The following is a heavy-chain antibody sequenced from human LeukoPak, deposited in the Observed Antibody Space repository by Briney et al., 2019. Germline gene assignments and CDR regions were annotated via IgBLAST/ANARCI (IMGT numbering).Heavy chain of an antibody. CDR3: ARDLEGYCSSTSCYAIGWFDP. CDR2: ISAYNGNT. CDR1: GYTFTSYG. V-gene: IGHV1-18*01. Sequence: GASVKVSCKASGYTFTSYGISWVRQAPGQGLEWMGWISAYNGNTNYAQKLQGRVTMTTDTSTSTAYMELRSLGSDDTAVYYCARDLEGYCSSTSCYAIGWFDPWGQGTLVTVSS. J-gene: IGHJ5*02. D-gene: IGHD2-2*01.